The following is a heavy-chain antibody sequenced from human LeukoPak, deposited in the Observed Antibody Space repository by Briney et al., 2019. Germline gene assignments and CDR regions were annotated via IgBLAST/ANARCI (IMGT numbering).Heavy chain of an antibody. CDR2: IYWDGDK. Sequence: ESGPTLVKPTQTVTLRSTFSGFALSSSGVGVGWIRQPPGKALEWLALIYWDGDKHYNPSLKSRLTITKDTSNNQVVLTMTNMDPVDTATYFCAHRLDADGSVYFTNYYFDYWGQGTLVTVSS. CDR1: GFALSSSGVG. D-gene: IGHD3-22*01. CDR3: AHRLDADGSVYFTNYYFDY. V-gene: IGHV2-5*02. J-gene: IGHJ4*02.